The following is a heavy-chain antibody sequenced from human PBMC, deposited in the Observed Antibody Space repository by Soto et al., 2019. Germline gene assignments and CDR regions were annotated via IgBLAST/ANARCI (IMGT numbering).Heavy chain of an antibody. CDR3: ARYYDFWSRSDYFDY. D-gene: IGHD3-3*01. Sequence: EVQLVESGGGLVQPGGSLRLSCAASGFTFSSYWMSWVRQAPGKGLEWVANIKQDGSEKYYVDSVKGRFTISRDNAKNSLYLQMNSLRAEDTAVYYCARYYDFWSRSDYFDYWGQGTLVTVSS. J-gene: IGHJ4*02. CDR2: IKQDGSEK. CDR1: GFTFSSYW. V-gene: IGHV3-7*01.